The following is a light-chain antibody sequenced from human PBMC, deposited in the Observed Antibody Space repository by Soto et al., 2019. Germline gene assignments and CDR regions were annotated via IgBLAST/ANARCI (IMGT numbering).Light chain of an antibody. J-gene: IGKJ3*01. CDR2: GAS. CDR3: QQSNNYFT. Sequence: IQLTQSPSSLSASVGDRVTITCRASQGLNNNLAWYQQKPGKAPNLLIYGASTLQKGVPSRLSGNGSGTVFTLTISSLQPEDLATYYCQQSNNYFTFGPGTKVDIK. V-gene: IGKV1-9*01. CDR1: QGLNNN.